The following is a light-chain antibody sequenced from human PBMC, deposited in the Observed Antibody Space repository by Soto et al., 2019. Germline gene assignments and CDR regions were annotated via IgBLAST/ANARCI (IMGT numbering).Light chain of an antibody. CDR2: WAS. CDR1: QSVFYSSNNKNY. V-gene: IGKV4-1*01. Sequence: DIVMTQSPDSLAVSLGERATINCKSSQSVFYSSNNKNYLAWYQQKPGQPPKLRIYWASTRESGVPDRISGIGYGTDFTLTITSLQAEDVAVYYCQQYYTAPTWKFGQGTKVEIK. CDR3: QQYYTAPTWK. J-gene: IGKJ1*01.